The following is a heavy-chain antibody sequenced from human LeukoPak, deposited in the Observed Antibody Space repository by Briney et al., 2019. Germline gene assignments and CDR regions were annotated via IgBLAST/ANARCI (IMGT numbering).Heavy chain of an antibody. D-gene: IGHD2/OR15-2a*01. J-gene: IGHJ4*02. CDR2: ISYDGSNK. Sequence: GGSLRLSCAASALTFSTYSMHWVRQAPGKGLEWVAVISYDGSNKYYTDSVKGRFTISRDNSKNTLYLQMNSLRVEDTAVYYCARGISPLDSIGPYYFDYWGQGTLVTVSS. CDR3: ARGISPLDSIGPYYFDY. V-gene: IGHV3-30*04. CDR1: ALTFSTYS.